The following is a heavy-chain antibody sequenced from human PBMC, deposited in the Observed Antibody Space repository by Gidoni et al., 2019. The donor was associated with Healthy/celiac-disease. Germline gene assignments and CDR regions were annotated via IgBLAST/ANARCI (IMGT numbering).Heavy chain of an antibody. D-gene: IGHD3-10*01. CDR2: IYYSGST. CDR1: GGSISSRSYY. CDR3: ASPLWFGEQSAGWFDP. V-gene: IGHV4-39*01. J-gene: IGHJ5*02. Sequence: QLQLQESGPGLVKPSETLSLTCTVSGGSISSRSYYWGWIRQPPGKGLEWIGSIYYSGSTYYNPSLKGRVTISVDTSKNQFSLKLSSVTAADTAVYYCASPLWFGEQSAGWFDPWGQGTLVTVSS.